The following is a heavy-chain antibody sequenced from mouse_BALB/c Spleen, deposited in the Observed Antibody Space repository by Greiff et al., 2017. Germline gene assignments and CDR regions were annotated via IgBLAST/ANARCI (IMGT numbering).Heavy chain of an antibody. V-gene: IGHV3-6*02. CDR2: ISYDGSN. Sequence: ESGPGLVKPSQSLSLTCSVTGYSITSGYYWNWIRQFPGNKLEWMGYISYDGSNNYNPSLKNRISITRDTSKNQFFLKLNSVTTEDTATYYCARGSSYYGSSYSYWYFDVWGAGTTVTVSS. J-gene: IGHJ1*01. CDR3: ARGSSYYGSSYSYWYFDV. D-gene: IGHD1-1*01. CDR1: GYSITSGYY.